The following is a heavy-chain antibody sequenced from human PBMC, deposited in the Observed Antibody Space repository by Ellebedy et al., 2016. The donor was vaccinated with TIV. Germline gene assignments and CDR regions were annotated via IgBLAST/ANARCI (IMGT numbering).Heavy chain of an antibody. V-gene: IGHV1-18*01. D-gene: IGHD6-6*01. Sequence: AASVKVSCKASGYTFTSYGISWVRQAPGQGLEWMGWISAYNGNTNYAQKLQGRVTMTTDTSTSTAYMELSSLRSEDTAVYYCASGAARRRFDYWGQGTLVTVSS. CDR2: ISAYNGNT. CDR1: GYTFTSYG. J-gene: IGHJ4*02. CDR3: ASGAARRRFDY.